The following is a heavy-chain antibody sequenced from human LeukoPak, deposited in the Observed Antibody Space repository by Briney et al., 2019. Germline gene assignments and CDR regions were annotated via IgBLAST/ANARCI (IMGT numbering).Heavy chain of an antibody. D-gene: IGHD3-10*01. V-gene: IGHV1-46*01. CDR3: ARIPYYGSGSYSNPRDY. CDR2: INPSGGST. CDR1: GYTFTSYY. Sequence: ASVKVSCXASGYTFTSYYMHWVRQAPGQGLEWMGIINPSGGSTSYAQKFQGRVTMTRDTSTSTVYMELSSLRSEDTAVYYCARIPYYGSGSYSNPRDYWGPGTLVTVSS. J-gene: IGHJ4*02.